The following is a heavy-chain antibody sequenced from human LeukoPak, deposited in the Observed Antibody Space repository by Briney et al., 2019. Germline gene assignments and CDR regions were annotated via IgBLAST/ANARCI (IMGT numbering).Heavy chain of an antibody. D-gene: IGHD3-10*01. CDR1: GFTFGTYG. J-gene: IGHJ6*03. Sequence: GGSLRLSCAASGFTFGTYGMHWVRQAPGKGLEWVAVISYDGNTKYYADSVKGRFTISRDNSKNTLYLQMNSLTPEDTAVYYCARVPTMVRDRDDYYYYYYMDVWGKGTTVTVSS. CDR3: ARVPTMVRDRDDYYYYYYMDV. V-gene: IGHV3-30*03. CDR2: ISYDGNTK.